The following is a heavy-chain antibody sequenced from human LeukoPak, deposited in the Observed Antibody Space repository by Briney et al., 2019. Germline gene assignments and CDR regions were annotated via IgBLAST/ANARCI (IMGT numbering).Heavy chain of an antibody. Sequence: ASVKVSCKASGYTFTDYYMHWVRQAPGQGLEWMGRINPKSGGTSFAQKFQGRVTMTRDTSISTAYMELSRLRSDDTAVYYCARLLGDFEYWGQGTPVTVSS. D-gene: IGHD3-16*01. CDR2: INPKSGGT. J-gene: IGHJ4*02. CDR1: GYTFTDYY. V-gene: IGHV1-2*06. CDR3: ARLLGDFEY.